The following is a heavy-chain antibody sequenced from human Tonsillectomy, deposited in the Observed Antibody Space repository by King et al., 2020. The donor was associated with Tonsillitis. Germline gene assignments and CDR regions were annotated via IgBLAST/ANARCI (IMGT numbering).Heavy chain of an antibody. V-gene: IGHV1-18*01. J-gene: IGHJ5*02. CDR3: AREDSSWGWFDP. D-gene: IGHD3-22*01. Sequence: QLVQSGVEVKQPGASVKVSCKASGYTFTSYAISWVRQAPGQGLEWMGWISAYNGYTNYAQKFQGRVTMTTDTTTSTAYMELRGLRSDDTAVYYCAREDSSWGWFDPWGQGTLVTVSS. CDR1: GYTFTSYA. CDR2: ISAYNGYT.